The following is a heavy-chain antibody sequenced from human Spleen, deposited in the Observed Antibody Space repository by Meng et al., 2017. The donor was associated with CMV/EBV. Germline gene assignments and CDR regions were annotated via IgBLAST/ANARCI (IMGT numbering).Heavy chain of an antibody. D-gene: IGHD3-10*01. CDR1: GYTFTSYD. CDR2: MNPDSGNT. CDR3: ARVSIVRGVITTGGFNY. Sequence: ASVKVSCKASGYTFTSYDINWVRQASGQGLEWMGWMNPDSGNTGHAQKFQGRVTMTRNTSINTAYMELSSPRSEDTAVYYCARVSIVRGVITTGGFNYWGQGTLVTVSS. J-gene: IGHJ4*02. V-gene: IGHV1-8*01.